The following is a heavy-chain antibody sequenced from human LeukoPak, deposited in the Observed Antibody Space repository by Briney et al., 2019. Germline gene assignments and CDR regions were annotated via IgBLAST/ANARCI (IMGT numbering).Heavy chain of an antibody. V-gene: IGHV4-39*01. CDR1: GGSFSSSSYY. CDR2: MYYSGTA. CDR3: AGSGTYSDDAFDI. D-gene: IGHD3-10*01. J-gene: IGHJ3*02. Sequence: PSETLSLTCTVSGGSFSSSSYYWGWIRQAPGKGLEWIGYMYYSGTAYYNMSLKRRVTISVDTSKNQFSLKLSSVTATDTAVYYCAGSGTYSDDAFDIWGQGTMVTVSS.